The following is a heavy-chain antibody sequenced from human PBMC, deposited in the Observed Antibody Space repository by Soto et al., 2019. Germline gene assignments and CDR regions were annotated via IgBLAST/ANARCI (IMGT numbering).Heavy chain of an antibody. J-gene: IGHJ6*02. V-gene: IGHV5-10-1*01. D-gene: IGHD3-3*02. CDR2: IDPSDSYS. CDR3: ARHFPLPTDLQFYYYYYYGVDV. CDR1: GYNFTTFW. Sequence: GESLKISCKASGYNFTTFWISWMRQVPGKGLEWMGRIDPSDSYSNYSPSFQGHITISADKSINTAYLHFSNLKASDTAVYYCARHFPLPTDLQFYYYYYYGVDVWCHGTAVTVSS.